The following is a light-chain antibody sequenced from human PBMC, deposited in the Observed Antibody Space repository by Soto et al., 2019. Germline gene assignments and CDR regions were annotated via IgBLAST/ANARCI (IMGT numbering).Light chain of an antibody. CDR2: GAS. J-gene: IGKJ1*01. V-gene: IGKV3-15*01. Sequence: EIVMTQSPVTLSVSPGERATLSCRASQSVSYNLAWYQKKSGQAPRLLIYGASTRATGIPARVSASGSGTEFTLNISSLQSEDFAVYYCQQYNTWPWTFGQGTQVEIK. CDR3: QQYNTWPWT. CDR1: QSVSYN.